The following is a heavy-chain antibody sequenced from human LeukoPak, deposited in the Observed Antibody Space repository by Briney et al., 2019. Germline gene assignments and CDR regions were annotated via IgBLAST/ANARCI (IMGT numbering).Heavy chain of an antibody. CDR3: ARFGYVAAVDV. Sequence: GGSLRLSCAASGFSFSAYWMTWVRQAPGTGLEWVANINPAGSETYYVDPVKGRFSISRDNAKNLVYLQMSSLRAEDTAVYHCARFGYVAAVDVWGQGTPVTVSS. CDR1: GFSFSAYW. J-gene: IGHJ4*02. V-gene: IGHV3-7*01. D-gene: IGHD2-15*01. CDR2: INPAGSET.